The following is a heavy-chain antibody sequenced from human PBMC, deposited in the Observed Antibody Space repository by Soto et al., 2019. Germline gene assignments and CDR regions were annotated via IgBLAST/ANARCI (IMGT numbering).Heavy chain of an antibody. CDR2: IYYSGST. J-gene: IGHJ4*02. Sequence: PSETRSLTRTVCGGSISSYYWSWIRQPPGKGLEWIGYIYYSGSTNYNPSLKSRVTISVDTSKNQFSLKLSSVTAADTAVYYCARVEYSGYDIVFDYWGQGTLVTVSS. CDR1: GGSISSYY. D-gene: IGHD5-12*01. CDR3: ARVEYSGYDIVFDY. V-gene: IGHV4-59*01.